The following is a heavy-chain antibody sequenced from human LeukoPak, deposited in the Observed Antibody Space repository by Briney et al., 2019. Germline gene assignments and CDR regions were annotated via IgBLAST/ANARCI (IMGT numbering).Heavy chain of an antibody. Sequence: GGSLRLSCAASGFTFSSYGMHWVREAPGKGPEWVAFTRYDGSNKYYADSVKGRFTISRDNSKNTLYLQMNSLRAEDTAVYYCAKDKAISSGSEYYFDYWGQGTLVTVSS. J-gene: IGHJ4*02. V-gene: IGHV3-30*02. D-gene: IGHD3-3*01. CDR1: GFTFSSYG. CDR3: AKDKAISSGSEYYFDY. CDR2: TRYDGSNK.